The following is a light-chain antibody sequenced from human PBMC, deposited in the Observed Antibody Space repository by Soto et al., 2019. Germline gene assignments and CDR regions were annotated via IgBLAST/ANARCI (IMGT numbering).Light chain of an antibody. CDR3: QQYNNWPPLT. J-gene: IGKJ4*01. CDR2: DAF. CDR1: QSVGSK. V-gene: IGKV3-15*01. Sequence: EVVMTQSPATLSVSPGERATLSCRASQSVGSKLAWYLQKPGQAPRLLIFDAFTRATGIPARFSGSGSGTEFTLFISSLQSEDFAVYYCQQYNNWPPLTFGGGTKVEI.